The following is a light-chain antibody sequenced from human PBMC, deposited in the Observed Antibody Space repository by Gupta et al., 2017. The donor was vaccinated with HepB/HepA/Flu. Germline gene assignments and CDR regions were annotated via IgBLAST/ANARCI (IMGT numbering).Light chain of an antibody. CDR3: QAWDSSTVV. CDR2: KSS. V-gene: IGLV3-1*01. J-gene: IGLJ2*01. Sequence: SSALTQPPSVSVSPGKTASITCSGDNSGDKYACWYQQKPGQSPVLVIYKSSKRPAGTPERFSGSTSGTTATLTIGGTQARDEDDYYCQAWDSSTVVFGGGTKLTVL. CDR1: NSGDKY.